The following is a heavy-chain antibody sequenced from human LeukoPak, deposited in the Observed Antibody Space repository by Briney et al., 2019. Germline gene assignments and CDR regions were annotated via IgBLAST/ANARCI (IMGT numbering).Heavy chain of an antibody. V-gene: IGHV1-2*02. Sequence: ASVKVSCKASGYTFTGYYMHWVRQAPGQGLEWMGWINPNSSGTNYAQKFQGRVTMTRDTSISTAYMELSRLRSDGTAVYYCARDAVNIVVVPAATIVYYGMDVWGQGTTVTVSS. CDR1: GYTFTGYY. CDR3: ARDAVNIVVVPAATIVYYGMDV. J-gene: IGHJ6*02. CDR2: INPNSSGT. D-gene: IGHD2-2*01.